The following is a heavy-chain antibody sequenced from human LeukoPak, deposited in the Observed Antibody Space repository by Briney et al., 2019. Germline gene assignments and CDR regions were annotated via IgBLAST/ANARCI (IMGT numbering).Heavy chain of an antibody. Sequence: GGSLRLSYAASGFTFSSYWMSWVRQAPGKGLEWVANIKQDGSEKYYVDSVKGRFTISKDNAKNSLYLQMNSLRAVDTAVYYCARVRKDYYYYYMDVWGKGTTVTVSS. CDR1: GFTFSSYW. J-gene: IGHJ6*03. CDR2: IKQDGSEK. CDR3: ARVRKDYYYYYMDV. V-gene: IGHV3-7*01.